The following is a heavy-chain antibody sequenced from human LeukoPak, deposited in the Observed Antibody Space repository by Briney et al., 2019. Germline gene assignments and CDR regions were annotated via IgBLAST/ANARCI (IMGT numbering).Heavy chain of an antibody. D-gene: IGHD5-12*01. CDR3: ARDAFLSGSLSPIDY. J-gene: IGHJ4*02. CDR2: INTSGGST. Sequence: ASVKVSCKASGGTFSSYAISWVRQAPGQGLEWMGIINTSGGSTSSAQKFQGRVTMTRDTSTSTVYMELSSLRSEDTALYYCARDAFLSGSLSPIDYWGQGTLVTVSS. V-gene: IGHV1-46*01. CDR1: GGTFSSYA.